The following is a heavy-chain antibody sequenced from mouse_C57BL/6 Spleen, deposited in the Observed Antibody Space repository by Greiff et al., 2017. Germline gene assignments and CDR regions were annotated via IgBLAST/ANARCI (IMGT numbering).Heavy chain of an antibody. J-gene: IGHJ1*03. V-gene: IGHV1-52*01. CDR3: ARRYGSLYWYFDV. CDR1: GYTFTSYW. CDR2: IDPSDSET. D-gene: IGHD1-1*01. Sequence: QVQLQQPGAELVRPGSSVKLSCKASGYTFTSYWMHWVKQRPIQGLEWIGNIDPSDSETHYNQKFKDKATLTVDKSSSTAYMQLSSLTSEDSAVYYCARRYGSLYWYFDVWGTGTTVTVSS.